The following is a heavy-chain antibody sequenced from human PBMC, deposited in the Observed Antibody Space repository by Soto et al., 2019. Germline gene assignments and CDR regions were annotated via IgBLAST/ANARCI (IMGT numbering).Heavy chain of an antibody. CDR2: INAGNGNT. D-gene: IGHD3-10*01. Sequence: QVQLVQSGAEEKKPGASVKVSCKASGYTFTSYAMHWVRQAPGQRLEWMGWINAGNGNTKYSQKFQGRGTITRDTAASTAYMELRSLRSEDTAVYYCARETVTMVRGGPRWFDPWGQGTLVTVSS. J-gene: IGHJ5*02. CDR3: ARETVTMVRGGPRWFDP. CDR1: GYTFTSYA. V-gene: IGHV1-3*05.